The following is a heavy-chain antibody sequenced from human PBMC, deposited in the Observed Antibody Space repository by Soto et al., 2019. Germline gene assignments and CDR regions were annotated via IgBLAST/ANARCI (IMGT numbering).Heavy chain of an antibody. J-gene: IGHJ3*02. CDR3: ARVVIAVVVAAIGAFDI. D-gene: IGHD2-15*01. V-gene: IGHV3-7*01. Sequence: GGSLRLSCAASGFTFSSYWMSWVRQAPGKGLEWVANIKQDGSEKYYVDSVKGRFTISRDNAKNSLYLQMNSLRAEDTAVYYCARVVIAVVVAAIGAFDIWGQGTMVTVS. CDR1: GFTFSSYW. CDR2: IKQDGSEK.